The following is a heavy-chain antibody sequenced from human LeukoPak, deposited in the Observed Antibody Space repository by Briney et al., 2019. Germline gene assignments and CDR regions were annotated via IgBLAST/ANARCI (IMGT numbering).Heavy chain of an antibody. V-gene: IGHV3-11*04. CDR3: AREKGSGGSSHLKDPAYYYYYYMDV. CDR2: ISSSSSTI. CDR1: GFTFSDYY. J-gene: IGHJ6*03. Sequence: GGSLRLSCAASGFTFSDYYMSWIRQAPGKGLEWVSYISSSSSTIYYADSVKGRFTISRDNAKNSLYLQMNSLRAEDTAVYYCAREKGSGGSSHLKDPAYYYYYYMDVWGKGTTVTVSS. D-gene: IGHD2-15*01.